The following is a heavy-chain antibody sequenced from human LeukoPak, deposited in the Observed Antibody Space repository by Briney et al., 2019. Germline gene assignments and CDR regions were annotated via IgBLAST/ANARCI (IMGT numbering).Heavy chain of an antibody. D-gene: IGHD6-13*01. Sequence: SETLSLTCTVSGASIRSYYWSWLRQPAGKGLEWIGRIVLSGITNYNPSLESRVTMSADTSKNQFSLNLKSVTAADTAVYYCAKEGAAPGPDFDYWGQGILVIVSS. J-gene: IGHJ4*02. V-gene: IGHV4-4*07. CDR3: AKEGAAPGPDFDY. CDR2: IVLSGIT. CDR1: GASIRSYY.